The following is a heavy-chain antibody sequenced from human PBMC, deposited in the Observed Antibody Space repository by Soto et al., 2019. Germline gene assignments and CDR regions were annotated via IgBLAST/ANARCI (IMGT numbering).Heavy chain of an antibody. D-gene: IGHD3-9*01. CDR1: GASTSSTIHY. CDR2: LSHSGNT. CDR3: ARHMDYNILTGYFD. V-gene: IGHV4-39*01. Sequence: QLQLQESGPGLLKPSETLSLTCSVSGASTSSTIHYWGWIRQPPGKGLEWLGSLSHSGNTPYNPSLKSRLIISADKSKNQFSLTLTTVTPADTAVYFCARHMDYNILTGYFDWGQGTLVTVSS. J-gene: IGHJ4*02.